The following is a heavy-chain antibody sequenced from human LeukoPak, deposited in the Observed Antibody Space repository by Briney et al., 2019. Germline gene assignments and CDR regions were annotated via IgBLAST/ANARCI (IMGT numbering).Heavy chain of an antibody. CDR3: ARHAQWLVDY. CDR1: GGSIRSSYYY. J-gene: IGHJ4*02. CDR2: IYYSGST. D-gene: IGHD6-19*01. Sequence: SETLSLTCTVSGGSIRSSYYYWGWIRQPPGKGLEWIGSIYYSGSTNYNPSLKSRVTISVDTSKNQFSLKLSSVTAADTAVYYCARHAQWLVDYWGQGTLVTVSS. V-gene: IGHV4-39*01.